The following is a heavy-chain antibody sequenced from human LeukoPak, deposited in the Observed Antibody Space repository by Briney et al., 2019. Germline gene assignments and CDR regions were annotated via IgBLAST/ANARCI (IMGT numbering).Heavy chain of an antibody. CDR3: ATLYSNSFTLPHDAFDL. Sequence: ASVKVSCKVSGYTLSELSMHWVRQAPGKGLEWMGGFDSEDGEIIYAQKFQGRVTMTEDTSTDTAYMELGSLRSEDTAVYYCATLYSNSFTLPHDAFDLWGQGTMVTVS. D-gene: IGHD2-15*01. CDR1: GYTLSELS. CDR2: FDSEDGEI. J-gene: IGHJ3*01. V-gene: IGHV1-24*01.